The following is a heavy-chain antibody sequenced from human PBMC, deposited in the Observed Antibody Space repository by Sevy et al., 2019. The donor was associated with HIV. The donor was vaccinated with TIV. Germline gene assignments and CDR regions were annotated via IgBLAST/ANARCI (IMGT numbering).Heavy chain of an antibody. CDR3: ARVPSGSYWSWFDP. V-gene: IGHV1-18*01. CDR1: GYTFTSYG. D-gene: IGHD1-26*01. J-gene: IGHJ5*02. Sequence: ASVNVSCKASGYTFTSYGISWVRQAPGQGLEWMGWISCYNGNTNYAQKFQGRVTMTTDTSTSTAYMELRSLRSDDTAVFYCARVPSGSYWSWFDPWGQGTVVTVSS. CDR2: ISCYNGNT.